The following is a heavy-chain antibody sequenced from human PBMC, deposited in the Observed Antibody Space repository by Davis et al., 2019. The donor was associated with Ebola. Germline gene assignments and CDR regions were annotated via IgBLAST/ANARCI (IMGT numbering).Heavy chain of an antibody. CDR3: VRDRGFMIQGVFDY. CDR2: ISSSSSYI. D-gene: IGHD3-16*01. J-gene: IGHJ4*02. CDR1: GFTFDDYA. V-gene: IGHV3-21*04. Sequence: GGSLRLSCAASGFTFDDYAMHWVRQAPGKGLEWVSSISSSSSYIYYADSVRGRFTISRDNAKNSLYLQMNSLRPEDTALYYCVRDRGFMIQGVFDYWGQGTLVAVS.